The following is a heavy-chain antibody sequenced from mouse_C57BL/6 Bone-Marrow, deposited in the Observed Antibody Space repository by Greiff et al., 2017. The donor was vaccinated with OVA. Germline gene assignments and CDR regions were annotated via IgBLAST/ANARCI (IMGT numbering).Heavy chain of an antibody. CDR2: ISDGGSYT. CDR1: GFTFSSYA. CDR3: ARGGGARDY. Sequence: EVKVVESGGGLVKPGGSLKLSCAASGFTFSSYAMSWVRQTPEKRLEWVATISDGGSYTYYPATVKGRFTISRDNAKNNLFLQMSHLKSEDTAMYYCARGGGARDYWGQGTSVTVSA. D-gene: IGHD1-1*02. V-gene: IGHV5-4*03. J-gene: IGHJ4*01.